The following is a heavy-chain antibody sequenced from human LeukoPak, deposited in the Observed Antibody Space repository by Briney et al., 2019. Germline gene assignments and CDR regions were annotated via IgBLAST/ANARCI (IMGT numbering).Heavy chain of an antibody. CDR1: GYTFTSYD. Sequence: GASVKVSCKASGYTFTSYDINWVRQATGQGLEWMGWMNPNSGNTGYAQRFQGRVTITRNTSISTAYMELSSLRSEDTAVYYCARSRPHTMVFDQWGQGTLVTVSS. D-gene: IGHD3-10*01. CDR2: MNPNSGNT. CDR3: ARSRPHTMVFDQ. V-gene: IGHV1-8*03. J-gene: IGHJ4*02.